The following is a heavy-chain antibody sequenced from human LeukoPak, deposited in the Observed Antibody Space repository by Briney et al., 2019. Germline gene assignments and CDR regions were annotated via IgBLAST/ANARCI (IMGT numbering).Heavy chain of an antibody. V-gene: IGHV3-30*03. CDR1: GFTFRSYG. Sequence: GSLRLSCAASGFTFRSYGMHWVRQAPGKGLEWVAVISYDGSNKYYADSVKGRFTISRDNSKNTLYLQMNSLRAEDTAVYYCARGEFTFDYWGQGTLVTVSS. J-gene: IGHJ4*02. CDR3: ARGEFTFDY. D-gene: IGHD3-10*01. CDR2: ISYDGSNK.